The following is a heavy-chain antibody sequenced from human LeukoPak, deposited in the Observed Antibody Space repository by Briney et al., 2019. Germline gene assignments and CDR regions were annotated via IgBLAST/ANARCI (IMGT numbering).Heavy chain of an antibody. Sequence: SETLSLTCTVSGGSISSSSYYWGWIRQPPGKGLEWIGSIYYSGSTYYNPSLKSRVTISVDTSKNQFSLKLSSVTAADTAVYYCARDKVFGVLYFDYWGQGTLVTVSS. J-gene: IGHJ4*02. CDR2: IYYSGST. V-gene: IGHV4-39*07. D-gene: IGHD3-3*01. CDR3: ARDKVFGVLYFDY. CDR1: GGSISSSSYY.